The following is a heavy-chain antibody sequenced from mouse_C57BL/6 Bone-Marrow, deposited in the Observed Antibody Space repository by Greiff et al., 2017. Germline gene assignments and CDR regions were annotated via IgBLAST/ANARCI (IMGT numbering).Heavy chain of an antibody. CDR2: ISGGGGNT. CDR1: GFTFSSYT. D-gene: IGHD2-4*01. J-gene: IGHJ4*01. V-gene: IGHV5-9*01. Sequence: EVKRVESGGGLVKPGGSLKLSCAASGFTFSSYTMSWVRQTPEKRLEWVATISGGGGNTYYPDSVKGRFTISRDNAKNTLYLQMSSLRSEDTALYYCSRNESYYDYEDAMYYWGQGTSVTVSS. CDR3: SRNESYYDYEDAMYY.